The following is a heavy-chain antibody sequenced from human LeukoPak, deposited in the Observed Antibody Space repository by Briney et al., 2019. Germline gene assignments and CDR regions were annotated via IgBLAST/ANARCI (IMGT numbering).Heavy chain of an antibody. J-gene: IGHJ4*02. Sequence: GGSLRLSCAASGFTFSDHYMDWVRQAPRKGLEWVGRCRNKANSYTTEYAASVEGRFTISRDDSKNSLYLQMNSLKAEDTAVYYCAGEAGSYGPVVYWGQGTLVTVSS. D-gene: IGHD3-10*01. V-gene: IGHV3-72*01. CDR1: GFTFSDHY. CDR2: CRNKANSYTT. CDR3: AGEAGSYGPVVY.